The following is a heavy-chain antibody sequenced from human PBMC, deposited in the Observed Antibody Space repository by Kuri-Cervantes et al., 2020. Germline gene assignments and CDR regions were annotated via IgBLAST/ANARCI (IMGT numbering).Heavy chain of an antibody. CDR1: GGSISSYY. CDR2: IYYSGST. V-gene: IGHV4-59*12. D-gene: IGHD5-24*01. CDR3: ARNTRDGYNQFDY. Sequence: ESLKISCTVSGGSISSYYWSWIRQPPGKGLEWIGYIYYSGSTNYNPSLKSRVTMSVDTSKNQFSLKLSSVTAADTAVYYCARNTRDGYNQFDYWGQGTLVTVSS. J-gene: IGHJ4*02.